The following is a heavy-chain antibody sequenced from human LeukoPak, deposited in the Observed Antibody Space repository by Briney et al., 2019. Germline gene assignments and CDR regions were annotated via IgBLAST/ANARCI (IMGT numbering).Heavy chain of an antibody. D-gene: IGHD1-7*01. V-gene: IGHV4-34*01. CDR1: GGSFSGYY. CDR3: ARYLSGRNYFLDYYYYYMDV. CDR2: INHSGST. Sequence: PSETLSLTCAVYGGSFSGYYWSWIRQPPGKGLEWIGEINHSGSTNYNPSLKSRVTISVDTSKNQFSLKLSSVTAADTAVYYCARYLSGRNYFLDYYYYYMDVWGKGTTVTVSS. J-gene: IGHJ6*03.